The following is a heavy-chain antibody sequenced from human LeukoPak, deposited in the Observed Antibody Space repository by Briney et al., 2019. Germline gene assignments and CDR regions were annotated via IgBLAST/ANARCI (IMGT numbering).Heavy chain of an antibody. J-gene: IGHJ4*02. CDR1: GGSISTSNYY. Sequence: SETLSLTCTVSGGSISTSNYYWGWIRQPPGKGLEWIGNIFYSGSTYYGPSLKSRVTISVDTSKNQFSLKLSSVTAADTAVYYCATTQNHISDSSGYYGGWGQGTLVTVSS. CDR3: ATTQNHISDSSGYYGG. D-gene: IGHD3-22*01. CDR2: IFYSGST. V-gene: IGHV4-39*07.